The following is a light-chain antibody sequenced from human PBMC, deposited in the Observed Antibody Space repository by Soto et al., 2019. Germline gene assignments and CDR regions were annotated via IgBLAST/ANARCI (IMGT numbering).Light chain of an antibody. Sequence: EIVMKQSPATLSVSPGERATLSCRASQSVSSNLAWYQQKPGQAPRLLIYGASTRATGIPARFSGSGSGTEFTLTISSLQSEDFAVYYCQQYNNWLETFGQGTKVDIK. CDR3: QQYNNWLET. CDR2: GAS. V-gene: IGKV3-15*01. J-gene: IGKJ1*01. CDR1: QSVSSN.